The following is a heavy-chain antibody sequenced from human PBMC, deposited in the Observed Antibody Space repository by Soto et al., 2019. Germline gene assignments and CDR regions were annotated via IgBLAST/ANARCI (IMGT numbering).Heavy chain of an antibody. CDR2: INQNGSVK. J-gene: IGHJ4*02. Sequence: EVQLVQSGGGLVQPGGSLRLCCAASGFSFSTYWMSWVRQAPGKGLEWVANINQNGSVKYYVDPMKGRFSLSRDNAKNSLCLQMNSLRAEDTVVYYCASGSRVPDSWGRGTLVAVSS. CDR1: GFSFSTYW. CDR3: ASGSRVPDS. V-gene: IGHV3-7*01.